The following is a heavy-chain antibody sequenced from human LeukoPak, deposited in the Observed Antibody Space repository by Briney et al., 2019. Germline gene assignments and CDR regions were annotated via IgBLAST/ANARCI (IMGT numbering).Heavy chain of an antibody. CDR3: ARRQGSKTVVVNPFDY. V-gene: IGHV5-51*01. D-gene: IGHD3-22*01. J-gene: IGHJ4*02. Sequence: SGESLKITCKGSGYTFTNYWIGWVRQMPGKGLEWMGIIFPGDSDTRYSPSFQGQVTISADKSISTAYLQWGSLKASDTAMYYCARRQGSKTVVVNPFDYWGQGTLVTVSS. CDR2: IFPGDSDT. CDR1: GYTFTNYW.